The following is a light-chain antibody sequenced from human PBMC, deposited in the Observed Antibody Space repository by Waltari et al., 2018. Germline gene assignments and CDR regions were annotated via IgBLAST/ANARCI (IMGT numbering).Light chain of an antibody. CDR3: AAWDDSLNGLV. V-gene: IGLV1-36*01. Sequence: QSVLTQPPSVSEAPRQRVTISCSGSSSNTGNNAVHWYQQLPGKAPKLLIYYDDLLPSGVSDRFSGSKSGTSASLAISGLQSEDEADYYCAAWDDSLNGLVFGGGTKLTVL. CDR2: YDD. CDR1: SSNTGNNA. J-gene: IGLJ2*01.